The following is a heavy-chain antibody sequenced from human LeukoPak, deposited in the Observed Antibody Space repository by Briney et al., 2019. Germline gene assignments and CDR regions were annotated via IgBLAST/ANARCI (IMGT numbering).Heavy chain of an antibody. J-gene: IGHJ4*02. CDR2: INTDGSVT. CDR3: VTDRYSDSAFGD. D-gene: IGHD1-26*01. CDR1: GITVSTFW. Sequence: PGGSLRLPCAASGITVSTFWMHWVRQAPGEGLVWVSRINTDGSVTNYADSVEGRFTISRDNAKNMLYLQMNDLRSEDTAVYYCVTDRYSDSAFGDWGQGTLVTVSS. V-gene: IGHV3-74*01.